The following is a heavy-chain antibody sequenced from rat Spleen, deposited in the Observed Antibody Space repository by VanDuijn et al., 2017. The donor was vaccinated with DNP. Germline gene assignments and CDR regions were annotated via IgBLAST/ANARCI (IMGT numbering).Heavy chain of an antibody. CDR3: ASWAPIAPLSTSNY. J-gene: IGHJ2*01. D-gene: IGHD1-2*01. V-gene: IGHV5S13*01. CDR1: GFTFSNYD. Sequence: EVQLVESGGGLVQPGRSLKLSCAASGFTFSNYDMAWVRQAPKKGLEWVATISTSGGSTYYPDSVKGRFTISRDNAENTVYLQMSSLRSEDTATYYCASWAPIAPLSTSNYWGQGVMVTVSS. CDR2: ISTSGGST.